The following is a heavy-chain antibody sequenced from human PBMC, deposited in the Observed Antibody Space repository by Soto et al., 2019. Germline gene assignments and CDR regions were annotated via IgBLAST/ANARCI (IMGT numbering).Heavy chain of an antibody. Sequence: SETLSLTXAVYGGSFSGYYWSWIRQPPGKGLEWIGEINHSGSTNYNPSLKSRVTISVDTSKNQFSLKLSSVTAADTAVYYCARRRGYCSSTSCSKGYYFDYWGQGTLVTVSS. J-gene: IGHJ4*02. V-gene: IGHV4-34*01. CDR3: ARRRGYCSSTSCSKGYYFDY. CDR1: GGSFSGYY. D-gene: IGHD2-2*01. CDR2: INHSGST.